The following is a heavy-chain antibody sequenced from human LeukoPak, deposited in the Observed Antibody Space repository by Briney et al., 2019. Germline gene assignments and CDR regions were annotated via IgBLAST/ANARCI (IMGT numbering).Heavy chain of an antibody. CDR2: IYYSGST. V-gene: IGHV4-39*07. Sequence: PSETLSLTCTISGGSISSSSYYWGWIRQPPGKGLEWIGSIYYSGSTYYNPSLKSRVTISVDTSKNQFSLKLSSVTAADTAVYYCASGGAILTGYWEYYFDNWGQGTLVTVSS. CDR1: GGSISSSSYY. J-gene: IGHJ4*02. CDR3: ASGGAILTGYWEYYFDN. D-gene: IGHD3-9*01.